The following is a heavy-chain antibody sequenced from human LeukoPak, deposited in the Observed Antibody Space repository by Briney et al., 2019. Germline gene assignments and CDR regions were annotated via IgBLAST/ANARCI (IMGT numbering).Heavy chain of an antibody. J-gene: IGHJ3*02. CDR3: ARVRSRYIWGTPQWPFDM. D-gene: IGHD3-16*01. Sequence: GGSLRLSCEGSDFIFSTFWMSWVRQAPGKGLEWVASMKQDGSEQFYVDSARGRFTVSKDNAKNSLYLQMNSLRPEDTALYYCARVRSRYIWGTPQWPFDMWGQGTMVTV. CDR2: MKQDGSEQ. CDR1: DFIFSTFW. V-gene: IGHV3-7*03.